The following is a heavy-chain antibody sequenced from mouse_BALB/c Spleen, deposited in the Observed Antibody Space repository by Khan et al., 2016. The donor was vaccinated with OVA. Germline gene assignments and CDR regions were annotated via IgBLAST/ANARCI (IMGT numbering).Heavy chain of an antibody. J-gene: IGHJ2*01. CDR3: ARGNYYGYYFDY. D-gene: IGHD1-1*01. CDR2: ISYSGVT. V-gene: IGHV3-2*02. Sequence: EVQLQESGPGLVKPSQSLSLTCTVTGYSITSGYAWNWIRQFPGNKLEWMGYISYSGVTRYTPSLKSRISITRDTSKNQFFLQLNSVTTEDTATYYCARGNYYGYYFDYGGQGTTLTVSS. CDR1: GYSITSGYA.